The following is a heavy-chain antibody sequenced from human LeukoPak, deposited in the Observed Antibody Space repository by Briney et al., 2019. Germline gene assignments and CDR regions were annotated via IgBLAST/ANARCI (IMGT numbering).Heavy chain of an antibody. CDR1: RFIFSDYA. J-gene: IGHJ5*02. CDR3: AKSAPGYSTSWYTS. D-gene: IGHD6-13*01. Sequence: GGSLRLSCEASRFIFSDYAMSWVRQAPGKGLEWVSSISGTGGTIYYADSVKGRFIISRDNSKSTLYLQMNSLRAEDTAVFYCAKSAPGYSTSWYTSWGQGTLVTVFS. V-gene: IGHV3-23*01. CDR2: ISGTGGTI.